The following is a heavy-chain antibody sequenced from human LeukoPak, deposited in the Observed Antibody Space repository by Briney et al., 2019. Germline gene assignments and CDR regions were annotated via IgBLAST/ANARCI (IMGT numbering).Heavy chain of an antibody. CDR1: GYGFSDVY. J-gene: IGHJ5*02. Sequence: ASVKVSCEASGYGFSDVYFNWVRQAPGQGLEWMGWINPHSGATNYAQRFQGRVSMDASLDTAYMELSRLTSDDTAVYYCATSSSVTHTRDPWGQGTLVTVSS. CDR2: INPHSGAT. D-gene: IGHD5/OR15-5a*01. V-gene: IGHV1-2*02. CDR3: ATSSSVTHTRDP.